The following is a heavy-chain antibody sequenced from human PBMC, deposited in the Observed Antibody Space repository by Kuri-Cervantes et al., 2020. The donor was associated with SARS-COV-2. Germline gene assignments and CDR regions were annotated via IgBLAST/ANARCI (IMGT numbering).Heavy chain of an antibody. CDR3: ARDLRAFHPPREAGAYYFDY. Sequence: ASVKVSCKASGYTFTSYDINWVRQAPGQGLEWMGWINPNSGGTNYAQKFQGRVTMTRDTSISTAYMELSRLRSDDTAVYYCARDLRAFHPPREAGAYYFDYWGQGTLVTVSS. J-gene: IGHJ4*02. CDR1: GYTFTSYD. CDR2: INPNSGGT. V-gene: IGHV1-2*02. D-gene: IGHD3-10*01.